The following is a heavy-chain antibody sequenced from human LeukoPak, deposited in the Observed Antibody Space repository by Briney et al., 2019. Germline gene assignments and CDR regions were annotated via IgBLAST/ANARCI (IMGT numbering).Heavy chain of an antibody. V-gene: IGHV3-66*01. Sequence: GGSLRLSCAASGFTVSSNYMSGVRQAPGRGREWGLVIYSGGGTYYAASVKGRFTITRDNSKTTLYLQMNSLTAEDTAVYYCARATPLFGFDYWGQGTLVTVSS. J-gene: IGHJ4*02. CDR1: GFTVSSNY. D-gene: IGHD3-10*01. CDR2: IYSGGGT. CDR3: ARATPLFGFDY.